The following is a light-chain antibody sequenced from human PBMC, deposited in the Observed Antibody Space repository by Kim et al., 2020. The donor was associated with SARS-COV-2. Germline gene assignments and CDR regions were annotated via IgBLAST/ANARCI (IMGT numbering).Light chain of an antibody. Sequence: SYELTQPLSVSVALGQTARITCGGNNIGSNTVHWYRQKPGQAPVLLIFRDDNRPSGIPDQFSASKSENTATLTISSAQAGDEADYYCQVWDSSTGGVFGT. CDR1: NIGSNT. J-gene: IGLJ1*01. CDR2: RDD. V-gene: IGLV3-9*01. CDR3: QVWDSSTGGV.